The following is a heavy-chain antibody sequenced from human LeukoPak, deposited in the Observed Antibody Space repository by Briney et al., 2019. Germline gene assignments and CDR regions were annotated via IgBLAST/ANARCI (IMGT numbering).Heavy chain of an antibody. J-gene: IGHJ4*02. CDR2: IYYSENT. V-gene: IGHV4-39*01. CDR1: GGSITSSSSAYY. Sequence: PSETLSLTCTVSGGSITSSSSAYYWAWVRQPPGKGLERIGSIYYSENTYYGPSLKRRVTTSLDTSKIQFSLKVSSVTATDTAVYYCVRHEVNPNFDCGGQGTLVTVSS. CDR3: VRHEVNPNFDC.